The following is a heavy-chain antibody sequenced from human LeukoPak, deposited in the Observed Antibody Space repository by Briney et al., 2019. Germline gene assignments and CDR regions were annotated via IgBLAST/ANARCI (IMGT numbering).Heavy chain of an antibody. CDR2: IIPIFGTA. V-gene: IGHV1-69*05. D-gene: IGHD3-3*01. J-gene: IGHJ4*02. CDR1: GGTFSSYA. CDR3: ARDLGDFWSGYYPY. Sequence: AASVKVSCKASGGTFSSYAISWVRQAPGQGLEWKGGIIPIFGTANYAQKFQGRVTITTDESTSTAYMELSSLRSEDTAVYYCARDLGDFWSGYYPYWGQGTLVTVSS.